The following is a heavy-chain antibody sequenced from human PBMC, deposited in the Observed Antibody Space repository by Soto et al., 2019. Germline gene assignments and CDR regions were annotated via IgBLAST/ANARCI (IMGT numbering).Heavy chain of an antibody. J-gene: IGHJ6*02. CDR3: ATRFNLFSYYSGMDV. V-gene: IGHV1-24*01. CDR1: GYTLTELS. CDR2: FDPEDGET. Sequence: GASVKVSCKVSGYTLTELSMHWVRQAPGKGLEWMGGFDPEDGETIYAQKFQGRVTMTEDTSTDTAYMELSSLRSEDTAVYYCATRFNLFSYYSGMDVWGQGTTVTVSS. D-gene: IGHD1-1*01.